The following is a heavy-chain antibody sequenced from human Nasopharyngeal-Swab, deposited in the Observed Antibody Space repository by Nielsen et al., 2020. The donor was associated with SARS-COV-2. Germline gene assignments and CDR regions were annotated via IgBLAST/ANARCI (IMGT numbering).Heavy chain of an antibody. CDR3: VKDGQPPGP. Sequence: ASVKVSCKVSGGTFKNYAISWVRQAPGQGLEWMGRINPNTGDTNYAQKFQGRVSMTRDTALTSVYMELTGLTSDDTAVYFCVKDGQPPGPWGQGTLVTVSS. CDR1: GGTFKNYA. J-gene: IGHJ4*02. V-gene: IGHV1-2*06. D-gene: IGHD3/OR15-3a*01. CDR2: INPNTGDT.